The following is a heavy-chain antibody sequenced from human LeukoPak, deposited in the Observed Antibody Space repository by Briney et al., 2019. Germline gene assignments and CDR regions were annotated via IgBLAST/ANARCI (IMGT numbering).Heavy chain of an antibody. D-gene: IGHD2-8*01. CDR2: IIPIFGTA. CDR1: GGTFSSYA. V-gene: IGHV1-69*05. CDR3: ARAPILYATNWFDP. J-gene: IGHJ5*02. Sequence: AASVKVSCKASGGTFSSYAISWVRQAPGQGLEWMGGIIPIFGTANYAQKFQGRVTITTDESTSTAYMELSSLRSEDTAVYYCARAPILYATNWFDPWGQGTLVTVSS.